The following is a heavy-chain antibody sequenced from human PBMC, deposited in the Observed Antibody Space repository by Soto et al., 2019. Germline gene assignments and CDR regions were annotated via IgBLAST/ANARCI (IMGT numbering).Heavy chain of an antibody. CDR1: GFTFSSYA. V-gene: IGHV3-23*01. CDR2: ISGSGGST. J-gene: IGHJ5*02. Sequence: PGGSLRLSCAASGFTFSSYAMSWVRQAPGKGLEWVSAISGSGGSTYYADSVKGRFTISRDNSKNTLYLQMNSLRAEDTAVYYCAKDSYDSSGYYSTSDWFDPWGQGTLVTVSS. D-gene: IGHD3-22*01. CDR3: AKDSYDSSGYYSTSDWFDP.